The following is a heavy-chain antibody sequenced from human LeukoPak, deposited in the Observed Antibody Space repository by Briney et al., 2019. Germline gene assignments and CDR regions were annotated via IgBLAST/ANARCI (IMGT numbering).Heavy chain of an antibody. CDR2: ISGSGGST. V-gene: IGHV3-23*01. D-gene: IGHD5-18*01. J-gene: IGHJ6*02. CDR3: ARGEFAWIQGSYGMNV. Sequence: GGSLRLSCAASGFTFSSYAMSWVRLAPGKGLEWVSAISGSGGSTYYADSVKGRFTISRDNSKNTLYLQMNSLRAEDTAVYYCARGEFAWIQGSYGMNVWGQGTTVTVSS. CDR1: GFTFSSYA.